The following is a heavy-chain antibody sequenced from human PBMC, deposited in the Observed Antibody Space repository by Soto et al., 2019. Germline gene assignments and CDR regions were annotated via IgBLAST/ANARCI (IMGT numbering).Heavy chain of an antibody. Sequence: QVQLVESGGGVVQPGRSLRLSCAASGFSFSSFAIHWVRQAPGKGLEWMAVISSDGYDKYYADSVKGRFTISRDNSKNTLYLQMNSLRAEDTAVYYCAKPYYYSSSAYYYFDHWGQGTLVTVSS. J-gene: IGHJ4*02. CDR1: GFSFSSFA. CDR2: ISSDGYDK. V-gene: IGHV3-30*18. D-gene: IGHD3-22*01. CDR3: AKPYYYSSSAYYYFDH.